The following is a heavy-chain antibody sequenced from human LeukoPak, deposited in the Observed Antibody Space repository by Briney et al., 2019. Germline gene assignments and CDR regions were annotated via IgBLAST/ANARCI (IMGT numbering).Heavy chain of an antibody. Sequence: SETLSLTCTVSGGSISSGGYYWSWIRQHPGKGLEWIGYIYYSGSTYYNPSFKSRVTISVDTSKNQFSLKLSSVTAADTAVYYCARVLGYCSSTSCSNFDYWGQGTLVTVSS. D-gene: IGHD2-2*01. CDR3: ARVLGYCSSTSCSNFDY. CDR1: GGSISSGGYY. V-gene: IGHV4-31*03. CDR2: IYYSGST. J-gene: IGHJ4*02.